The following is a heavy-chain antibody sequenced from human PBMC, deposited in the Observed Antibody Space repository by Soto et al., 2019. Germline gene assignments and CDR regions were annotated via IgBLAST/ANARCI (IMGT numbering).Heavy chain of an antibody. J-gene: IGHJ4*02. V-gene: IGHV3-30-3*01. CDR3: ARTYCGGDCGPFDY. CDR1: GFTFSSYA. D-gene: IGHD2-21*02. CDR2: ISYDGSNK. Sequence: GGSLRLSCAASGFTFSSYAMHWVRQAPGKGLEWVAVISYDGSNKYYADSVKGRFTISRDNSKNTLYLQMNSLRAEDTAVYYCARTYCGGDCGPFDYWGQGTLVTVSS.